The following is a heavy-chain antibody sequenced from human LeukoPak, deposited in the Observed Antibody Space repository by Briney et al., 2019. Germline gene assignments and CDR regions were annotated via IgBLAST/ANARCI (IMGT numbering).Heavy chain of an antibody. Sequence: GGSLRLSCAASGFTFDDYTMHWVRQVPGKGLKWVSAITWNSGGIGYADSVRGRFTIARDNAKNSLYLQMDSLRPEDTALYYCAKATVTTGSGMDVWGQGTTVTVSS. CDR3: AKATVTTGSGMDV. CDR2: ITWNSGGI. CDR1: GFTFDDYT. V-gene: IGHV3-9*01. D-gene: IGHD4-11*01. J-gene: IGHJ6*02.